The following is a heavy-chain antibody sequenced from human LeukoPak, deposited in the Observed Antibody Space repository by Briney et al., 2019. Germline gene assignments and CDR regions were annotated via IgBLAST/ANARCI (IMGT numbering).Heavy chain of an antibody. D-gene: IGHD3-3*02. Sequence: GGSLRRSYAASGFTFSNYWMHWVRQTPGKGLVWVSRIDNDGSGTSYADSVKGRFTISRDNAKNTLYLQMNSLRAEDTAVYYCARDGILGSHDCWGQGALVTVSS. CDR3: ARDGILGSHDC. CDR1: GFTFSNYW. CDR2: IDNDGSGT. J-gene: IGHJ4*02. V-gene: IGHV3-74*01.